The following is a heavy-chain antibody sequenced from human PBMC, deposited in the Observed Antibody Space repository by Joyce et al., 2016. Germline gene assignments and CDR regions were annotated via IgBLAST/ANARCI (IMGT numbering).Heavy chain of an antibody. CDR3: ARGGVLGS. CDR1: GYNFASYW. V-gene: IGHV5-10-1*03. D-gene: IGHD3-16*01. Sequence: EVQLVQSGAEVKKPGESLKISCTGSGYNFASYWISWVRQMPGKGLEWMGRVDPSYSNVNDSPSFQGRVTISADKSTNTAYIQWSSLKASDTAMYYCARGGVLGSWGQGTLVIVSS. J-gene: IGHJ5*02. CDR2: VDPSYSNV.